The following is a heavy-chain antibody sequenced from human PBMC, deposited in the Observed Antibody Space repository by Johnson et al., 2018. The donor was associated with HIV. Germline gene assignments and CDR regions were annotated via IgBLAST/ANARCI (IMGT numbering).Heavy chain of an antibody. CDR3: ARGVVGVLSNALDI. J-gene: IGHJ3*02. V-gene: IGHV3-30-3*01. D-gene: IGHD3-16*01. CDR2: ISYDGSNK. Sequence: QVQLVESGGGVVQPGGSLRLSCAASGFAFSSYAMHWVRQAPGKGLEWVAVISYDGSNKYYVDSVKGRFTISRDNSKNTLYLQMNSLRPEDTAVYYCARGVVGVLSNALDIWGQGTMVSVSS. CDR1: GFAFSSYA.